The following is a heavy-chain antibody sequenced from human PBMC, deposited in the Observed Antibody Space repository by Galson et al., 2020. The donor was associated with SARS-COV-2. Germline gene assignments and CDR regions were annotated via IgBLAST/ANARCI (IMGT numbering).Heavy chain of an antibody. V-gene: IGHV3-74*01. CDR3: ARDEISARTYDAFDL. CDR2: ISSDGITT. J-gene: IGHJ3*01. D-gene: IGHD6-6*01. CDR1: GFTFRSYW. Sequence: GGSLRLSCAASGFTFRSYWMHRVRQTQGKGLVWLSRISSDGITTNYADSGQGRFTMSRDNAKNTLYLQMNNLRAEDTAVYYCARDEISARTYDAFDLWGQGTLVTVSS.